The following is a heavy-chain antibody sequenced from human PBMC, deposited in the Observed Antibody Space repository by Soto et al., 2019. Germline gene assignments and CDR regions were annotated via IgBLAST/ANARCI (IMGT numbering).Heavy chain of an antibody. Sequence: SETLSLTCTVSGGSISNFYWSWIRQPPGKGLEWIGYVYYTGSTSYNPSLKRRVTFSADSSRGQFSLRLNSVTAADTAVYSCARTVLGPDLLADSFMEYYYYIDGRGQGTTFTV. CDR3: ARTVLGPDLLADSFMEYYYYIDG. CDR1: GGSISNFY. CDR2: VYYTGST. V-gene: IGHV4-59*08. D-gene: IGHD3-9*01. J-gene: IGHJ6*03.